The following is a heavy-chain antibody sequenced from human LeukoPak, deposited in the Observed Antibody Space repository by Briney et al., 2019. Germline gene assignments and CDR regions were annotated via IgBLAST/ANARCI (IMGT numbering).Heavy chain of an antibody. V-gene: IGHV4-39*07. J-gene: IGHJ3*02. Sequence: PSETLSLTCTVSGGSISSSSYYWGWIRQPPGKGLEWIGSIYYSGSTYYNPSLKSRVTISVDTSKNQFSLKLSSVTAADTAVYYCARDLAIVVVPAAHAFDIWGQGTMVTVSS. CDR1: GGSISSSSYY. CDR2: IYYSGST. CDR3: ARDLAIVVVPAAHAFDI. D-gene: IGHD2-2*01.